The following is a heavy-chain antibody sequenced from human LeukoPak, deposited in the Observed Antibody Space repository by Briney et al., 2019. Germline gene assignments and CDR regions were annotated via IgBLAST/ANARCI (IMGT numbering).Heavy chain of an antibody. Sequence: GGSLRLSCAASGFTFSSYAMSWVRQAPGKGLEWVSAISGSGGSTYYADSVKGRFTISRDNSKNTLYLQMNSLRSEDTAVYYCARDLVDRIAAAEGWFDPWGQGTLVTVSS. CDR2: ISGSGGST. D-gene: IGHD6-13*01. CDR1: GFTFSSYA. CDR3: ARDLVDRIAAAEGWFDP. J-gene: IGHJ5*02. V-gene: IGHV3-23*01.